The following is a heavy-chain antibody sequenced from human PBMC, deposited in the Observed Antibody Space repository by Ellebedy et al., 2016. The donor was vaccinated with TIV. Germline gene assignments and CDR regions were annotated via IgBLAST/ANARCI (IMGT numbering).Heavy chain of an antibody. CDR3: AKDQYSSGWFGWFDP. CDR1: GFTFSNYA. V-gene: IGHV3-23*01. CDR2: ISGSGDRT. D-gene: IGHD3-22*01. Sequence: PGGSLRLSCAASGFTFSNYAMNWVRQAPGRGLEWVSGISGSGDRTYYTDSVKGRFTISRDNSKNTLYLQINSLRAEDTAVYYCAKDQYSSGWFGWFDPWGQGTLVTVSS. J-gene: IGHJ5*02.